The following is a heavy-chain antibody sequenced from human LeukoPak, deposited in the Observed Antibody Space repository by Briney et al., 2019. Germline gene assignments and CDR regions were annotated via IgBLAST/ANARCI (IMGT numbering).Heavy chain of an antibody. CDR3: ARGLGYCSSTSWNSCNWFAP. V-gene: IGHV4-34*01. J-gene: IGHJ5*02. CDR2: FNHSGST. CDR1: GGSFSGYY. D-gene: IGHD2-2*01. Sequence: LSLTCSGYGGSFSGYYWSWSRQPPGKGLEGSGEFNHSGSTNYNPSHKSRVTISVDTSNHKFYLKLSSVTLAAKAVSYCARGLGYCSSTSWNSCNWFAPWGQGTLVTVSS.